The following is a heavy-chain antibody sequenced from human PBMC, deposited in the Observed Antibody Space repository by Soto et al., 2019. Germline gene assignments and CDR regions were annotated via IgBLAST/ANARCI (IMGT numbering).Heavy chain of an antibody. V-gene: IGHV3-64*01. Sequence: EVQLVESGGGLVQPGGSLRLSCAASGFTFSSYTMHWVRQAPGKGLEYVSAISSNGGSTYYANSVKGRFTISRDNSKSTLCLQMGRLRAEDMAVYYCARDLYTDRVAVAVCWGQGTLVTVSS. D-gene: IGHD6-19*01. CDR1: GFTFSSYT. CDR2: ISSNGGST. J-gene: IGHJ4*02. CDR3: ARDLYTDRVAVAVC.